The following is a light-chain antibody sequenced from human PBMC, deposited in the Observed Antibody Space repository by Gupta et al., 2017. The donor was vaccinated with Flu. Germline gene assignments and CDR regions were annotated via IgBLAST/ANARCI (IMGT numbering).Light chain of an antibody. CDR2: GTY. CDR3: QTFKREPLT. J-gene: IGKJ4*01. CDR1: QDIRLS. V-gene: IGKV1-9*01. Sequence: DIQLTQSPSFLSDSLGDRIPITCRASQDIRLSLAWYRQKPGEAPNLLIYGTYSLPTSVPPRVSGSGSGTECTRTIHSLQPEDGAVYDCQTFKREPLTFGGGTKVEIK.